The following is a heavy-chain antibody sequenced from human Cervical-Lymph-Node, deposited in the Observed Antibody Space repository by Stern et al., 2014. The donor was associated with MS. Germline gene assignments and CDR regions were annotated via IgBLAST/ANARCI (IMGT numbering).Heavy chain of an antibody. CDR1: GGTFSTDK. V-gene: IGHV1-69*01. CDR2: IIPIFGTA. D-gene: IGHD5-12*01. Sequence: VQLVESGSEAKKPGSSVKVSCKVSGGTFSTDKISWVRQAPGQGLEWMGAIIPIFGTADYAQRFQDRVTIIADESTSEVHMELSSLRSEDTGVYYRARLGSGYDSSYLDFWGQGTLVTVSS. CDR3: ARLGSGYDSSYLDF. J-gene: IGHJ4*02.